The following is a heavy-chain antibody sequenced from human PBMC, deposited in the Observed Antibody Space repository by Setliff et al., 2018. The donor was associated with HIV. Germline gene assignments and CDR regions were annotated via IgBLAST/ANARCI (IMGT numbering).Heavy chain of an antibody. V-gene: IGHV4-31*03. CDR2: IYSSGRT. D-gene: IGHD3-10*01. J-gene: IGHJ6*02. CDR3: ARDEVRYYSGSESVRAGMDV. CDR1: GGSITSSGYN. Sequence: SETLSLTCIVSGGSITSSGYNWNWIRQHPGKGLEWIGYIYSSGRTSYNPSLQSRVSISIDTSKNQFSLKLDSVIAADTAVYYCARDEVRYYSGSESVRAGMDVWGQGTAGTV.